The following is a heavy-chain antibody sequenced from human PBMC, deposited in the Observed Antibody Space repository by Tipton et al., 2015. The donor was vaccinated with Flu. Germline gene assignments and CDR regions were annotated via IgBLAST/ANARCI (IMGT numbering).Heavy chain of an antibody. CDR1: GGSISTSGYY. J-gene: IGHJ4*02. V-gene: IGHV4-39*07. CDR3: ARVWSSFVATASLDY. CDR2: IRYGGSS. D-gene: IGHD1-1*01. Sequence: TLSLTCTVSGGSISTSGYYRGWIRQPPGKGLEWIGSIRYGGSSYYTPSLKSRVTISLDMSKDQFSLKLASVTAADTAVYYCARVWSSFVATASLDYWGRGTLVTVSS.